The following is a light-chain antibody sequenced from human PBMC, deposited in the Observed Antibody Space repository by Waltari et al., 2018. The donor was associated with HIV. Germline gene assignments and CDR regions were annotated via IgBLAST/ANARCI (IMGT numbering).Light chain of an antibody. V-gene: IGLV3-25*03. J-gene: IGLJ3*02. CDR2: KDS. CDR3: QSADSSGNYQV. Sequence: SYELTQPPSVSVSPGQTARITCSGDALPNQYAYWYQQKPGQAPVLVISKDSERPSGIPERFSGSSSGTTVTLTISGVQAEDEADYYCQSADSSGNYQVFGGGTKLTVL. CDR1: ALPNQY.